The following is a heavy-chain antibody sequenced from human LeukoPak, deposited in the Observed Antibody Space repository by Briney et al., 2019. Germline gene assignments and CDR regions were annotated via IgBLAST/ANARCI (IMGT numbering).Heavy chain of an antibody. CDR3: AKGSGAWVAVAERFDP. D-gene: IGHD6-19*01. CDR1: GFTFSSYE. CDR2: ISSSGSTI. Sequence: GGSLRLSCAASGFTFSSYEMNWVRQAPGKGLEWVSYISSSGSTIYYADSVKGRFTISRDNAKNSLYLQMNSLRAEDTAVYYCAKGSGAWVAVAERFDPWGQGTLVTVSS. V-gene: IGHV3-48*03. J-gene: IGHJ5*02.